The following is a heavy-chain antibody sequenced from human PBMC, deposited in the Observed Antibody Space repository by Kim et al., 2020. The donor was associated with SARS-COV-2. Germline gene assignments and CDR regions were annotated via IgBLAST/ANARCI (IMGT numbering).Heavy chain of an antibody. V-gene: IGHV3-30*18. CDR3: AKGGGAGAISGMDV. Sequence: GGSLRLSCAASGFTFSSYGMHLVRQAPGKGLEWVAVISYDGSNKYYADSVKGRFTISRDNSKNTLYLQMNSLRAEDTAVYYCAKGGGAGAISGMDVWGQGTTVTVSS. J-gene: IGHJ6*02. D-gene: IGHD1-26*01. CDR1: GFTFSSYG. CDR2: ISYDGSNK.